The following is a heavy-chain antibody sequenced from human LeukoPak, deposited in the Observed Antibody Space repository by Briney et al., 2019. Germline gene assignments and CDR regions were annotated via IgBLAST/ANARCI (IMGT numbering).Heavy chain of an antibody. J-gene: IGHJ4*02. D-gene: IGHD3-3*01. CDR3: ARVPPSLRFLEWLPDY. CDR2: ISAYNGNT. CDR1: GYTFTSYG. V-gene: IGHV1-18*01. Sequence: GASVKVSCKASGYTFTSYGISWVRQAPGQGLEWMGWISAYNGNTNYAQKLQGRVTMTTDTSTSTAYMELRSLRSDDTAVYYCARVPPSLRFLEWLPDYGGQGTLVTVSS.